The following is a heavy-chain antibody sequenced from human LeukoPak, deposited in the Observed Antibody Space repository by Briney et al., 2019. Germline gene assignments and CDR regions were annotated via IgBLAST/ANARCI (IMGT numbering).Heavy chain of an antibody. CDR3: AKTSEGDNNSFDI. CDR2: ISYDGSNK. V-gene: IGHV3-30*18. CDR1: GFTFSNYV. J-gene: IGHJ3*02. Sequence: GGSLRLSCAACGFTFSNYVVDWGRQAPGKGLEWVAVISYDGSNKYYGDSVKGRFTISRDNSKNTLYLQMNSLRAEDTAVYYCAKTSEGDNNSFDIWGPGTMLTVSS. D-gene: IGHD1-1*01.